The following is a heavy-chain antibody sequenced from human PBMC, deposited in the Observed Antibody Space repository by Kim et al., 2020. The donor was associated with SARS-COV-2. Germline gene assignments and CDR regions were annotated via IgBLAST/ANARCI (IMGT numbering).Heavy chain of an antibody. D-gene: IGHD6-13*01. J-gene: IGHJ6*02. CDR2: ISWDGGST. CDR3: AKDNAAGKDPPTTYYYYGMDV. CDR1: GFTFDDYT. Sequence: GGSLRLSCAASGFTFDDYTMHWVRQAPGKGLEWVSLISWDGGSTYYADSVKGRFTISRDNSKNSLYLQMNSLRTEDTALYYCAKDNAAGKDPPTTYYYYGMDVWGQGTTVTVSS. V-gene: IGHV3-43*01.